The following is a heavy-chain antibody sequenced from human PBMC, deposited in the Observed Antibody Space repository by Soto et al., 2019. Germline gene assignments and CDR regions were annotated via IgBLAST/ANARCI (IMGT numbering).Heavy chain of an antibody. CDR3: ANSLFCYGGTCYPYYLDY. D-gene: IGHD2-15*01. J-gene: IGHJ4*02. Sequence: EVQLVESGGGLVQPGGSLRLSCAASGFTISNYWMTWVRQAPGKGLEWVANIKQDGSETYYVDSVKGRFTISRDNPKNSLYLQMSSLRADDTAVYYCANSLFCYGGTCYPYYLDYWGQGTLVTVSS. CDR1: GFTISNYW. V-gene: IGHV3-7*01. CDR2: IKQDGSET.